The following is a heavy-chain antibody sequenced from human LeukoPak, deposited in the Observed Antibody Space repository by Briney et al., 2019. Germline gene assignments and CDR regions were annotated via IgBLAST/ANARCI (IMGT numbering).Heavy chain of an antibody. CDR2: ISGSGGST. D-gene: IGHD3-22*01. J-gene: IGHJ4*02. CDR3: AKDQVWIVVGSFDY. Sequence: GGSLRLSCAVSGFTFSSYEMSWVRQAPGKGLEWVSAISGSGGSTYYADSVKGRFTISRDNSKNTLYLQMTSLRAEDTAVYYCAKDQVWIVVGSFDYWGQGTLVTVSS. CDR1: GFTFSSYE. V-gene: IGHV3-23*01.